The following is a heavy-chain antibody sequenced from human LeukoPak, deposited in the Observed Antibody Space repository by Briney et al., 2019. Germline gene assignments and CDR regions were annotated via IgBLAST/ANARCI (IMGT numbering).Heavy chain of an antibody. J-gene: IGHJ4*02. CDR2: ISSDGTYK. Sequence: GRSLRLSCAASGFTFRNYGMHWVRQAPGKGLEWVAVISSDGTYKYYPDSVKGRFTISRDNSKNTLYLQMNSLRADDTAVYFCAKGGLWFGDLTYFDYWGQGTLVTVSS. CDR3: AKGGLWFGDLTYFDY. CDR1: GFTFRNYG. V-gene: IGHV3-30*18. D-gene: IGHD3-10*01.